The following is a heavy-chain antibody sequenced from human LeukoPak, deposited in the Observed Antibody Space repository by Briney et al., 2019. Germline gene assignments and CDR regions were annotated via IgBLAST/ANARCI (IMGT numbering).Heavy chain of an antibody. D-gene: IGHD3-3*01. CDR2: IYYSGST. V-gene: IGHV4-31*03. CDR1: GGSISSGGYY. CDR3: AIFWSGYFRSFDY. Sequence: SETLSLTCTVSGGSISSGGYYWSWIRQHPGKGLEWIGYIYYSGSTYYNPSLKSRVTISVDTSKNQFSLKLSSVTAADTAVYYCAIFWSGYFRSFDYWGQGTLVTVSS. J-gene: IGHJ4*02.